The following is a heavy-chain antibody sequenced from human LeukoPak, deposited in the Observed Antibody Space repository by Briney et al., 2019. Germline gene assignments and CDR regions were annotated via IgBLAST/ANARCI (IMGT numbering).Heavy chain of an antibody. CDR2: IYYSGST. CDR3: ARQWELRGWFDP. CDR1: GGSISSYY. V-gene: IGHV4-59*08. D-gene: IGHD1-26*01. Sequence: SETLSLTCTVSGGSISSYYWSWIRQPPGKGLEWIGYIYYSGSTNYNPSLKSRVTISVDTSKNQFSLKLSSVTAADTAVYYCARQWELRGWFDPWGQGTLVTVCS. J-gene: IGHJ5*02.